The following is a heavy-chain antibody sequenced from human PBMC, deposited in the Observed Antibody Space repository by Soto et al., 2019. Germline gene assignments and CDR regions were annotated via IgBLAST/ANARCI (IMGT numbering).Heavy chain of an antibody. CDR3: ANFYSGSYSTY. CDR1: GLNFDDFA. Sequence: PGGSLRLSCVGTGLNFDDFAMHWVRQAPGKGLEWVSGITWNSRVLAYADSVKGRFTISRDNAKNTLYLEMNSLRAEDTAVYYCANFYSGSYSTYWGQGTLVTVSS. J-gene: IGHJ4*02. D-gene: IGHD1-26*01. V-gene: IGHV3-9*01. CDR2: ITWNSRVL.